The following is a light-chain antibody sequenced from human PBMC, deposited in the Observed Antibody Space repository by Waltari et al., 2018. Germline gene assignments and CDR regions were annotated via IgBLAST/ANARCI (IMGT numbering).Light chain of an antibody. V-gene: IGLV4-69*01. J-gene: IGLJ3*02. CDR2: VNSDGSH. CDR3: QTGGHGTWV. CDR1: SGPSSNI. Sequence: QLVLTQSPSASASLGASVKLTCTRSSGPSSNIIAWHQQQPEKGPRYLMKVNSDGSHSKGDEIPDRFSGSSSGAERYLTISNLQSEDEADYFCQTGGHGTWVFGGGTKLTVL.